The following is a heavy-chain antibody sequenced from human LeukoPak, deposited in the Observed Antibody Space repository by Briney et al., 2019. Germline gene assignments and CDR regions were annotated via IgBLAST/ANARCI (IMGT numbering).Heavy chain of an antibody. CDR3: ARDLSGDY. Sequence: GGSLRLPCAASGFAFSSYSVEWVRQAPGKGLEGVSYISSSSSTIYYADSVKGRFTISRDNAKNSRYLQMNSLRAEDTAVYYCARDLSGDYWGQGTLVTVSS. CDR2: ISSSSSTI. CDR1: GFAFSSYS. D-gene: IGHD5/OR15-5a*01. J-gene: IGHJ4*02. V-gene: IGHV3-48*01.